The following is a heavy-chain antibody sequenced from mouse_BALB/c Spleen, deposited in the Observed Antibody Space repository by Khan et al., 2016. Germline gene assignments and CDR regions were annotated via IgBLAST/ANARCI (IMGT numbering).Heavy chain of an antibody. Sequence: QVQLQQPGAELVRPGASVKLSCKASGYTFTSYWINWVRQRPGQGLEWIGNIYPSDRYTNYNQKFKDKATLTVDKSSNTAYMQLSSPTSEDSSVXYCTIDGVRRRSYAMDYWGQGTSVTVSS. J-gene: IGHJ4*01. D-gene: IGHD2-14*01. CDR1: GYTFTSYW. CDR2: IYPSDRYT. V-gene: IGHV1-69*02. CDR3: TIDGVRRRSYAMDY.